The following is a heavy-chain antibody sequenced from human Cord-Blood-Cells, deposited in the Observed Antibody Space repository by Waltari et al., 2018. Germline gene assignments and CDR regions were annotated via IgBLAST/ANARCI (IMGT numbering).Heavy chain of an antibody. J-gene: IGHJ4*02. CDR2: IYSGGST. Sequence: EVQLVESGGGLIQPGGSLRLSCAASGFTVSSNYMSWVRQAPGKGLEWVSVIYSGGSTYYADSVKGRFTISRDNSKNTLYLQMNSLRAEDTAVYYCARDDYDSSGTRVEYWGQGTLVTVSS. CDR1: GFTVSSNY. V-gene: IGHV3-53*01. D-gene: IGHD3-22*01. CDR3: ARDDYDSSGTRVEY.